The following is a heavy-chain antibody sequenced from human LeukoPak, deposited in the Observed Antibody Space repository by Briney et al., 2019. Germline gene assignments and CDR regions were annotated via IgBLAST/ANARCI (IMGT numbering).Heavy chain of an antibody. CDR2: IIPILGIA. D-gene: IGHD2-15*01. Sequence: GASVKVSCKASGGTFSSYAISWVRQAPGQGLEWMGRIIPILGIANYAQKFQGRVTITADKSTSTAYMELSSLRSEDTAVYYCARDIVVVVAAYYYGMDVWAKGPRSPSP. J-gene: IGHJ6*02. V-gene: IGHV1-69*04. CDR1: GGTFSSYA. CDR3: ARDIVVVVAAYYYGMDV.